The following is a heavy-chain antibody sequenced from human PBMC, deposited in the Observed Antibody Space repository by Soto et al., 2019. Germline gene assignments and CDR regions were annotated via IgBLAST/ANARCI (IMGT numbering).Heavy chain of an antibody. CDR2: IYYSGST. D-gene: IGHD3-10*01. Sequence: QVQLQESGPGLVKPSQTLSLTCTVSGGSISSGDYYWSWIRQHPGKGLEWIGYIYYSGSTYYNPSLKSRVSISIDTSKNQFSLKLSSVTAADTAVYYCATYGSGTYKPTTFDYWGQGTLVTVSS. CDR3: ATYGSGTYKPTTFDY. J-gene: IGHJ4*02. V-gene: IGHV4-31*03. CDR1: GGSISSGDYY.